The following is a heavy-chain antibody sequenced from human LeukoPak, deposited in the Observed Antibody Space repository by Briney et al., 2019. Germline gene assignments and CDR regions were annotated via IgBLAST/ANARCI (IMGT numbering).Heavy chain of an antibody. CDR2: IIPILGIA. V-gene: IGHV1-69*02. CDR3: APQTGGTQFDY. J-gene: IGHJ4*02. Sequence: ASVKVSCKASGGTFSSYTISWVRQAPGQGLEWMGRIIPILGIANYAQKFQGRVTITADKSTSTAYMELSSLRSEDTAVYYCAPQTGGTQFDYWGQGTLVTVSS. CDR1: GGTFSSYT. D-gene: IGHD7-27*01.